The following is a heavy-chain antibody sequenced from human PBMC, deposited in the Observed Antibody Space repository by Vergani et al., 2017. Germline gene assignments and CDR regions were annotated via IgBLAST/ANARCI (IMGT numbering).Heavy chain of an antibody. CDR2: FSWNSNSI. CDR3: PKNLGTASGGGWFDP. J-gene: IGHJ5*02. Sequence: EVQLEESGGGLVLPGRSLRLSCVASGFTSAGYAMHWFRQAPGKGLEWVSGFSWNSNSIGYADSVKGRFTISRDNAKNSLYLRMNRLRAEDTALYYCPKNLGTASGGGWFDPWGQGTVVTVSS. V-gene: IGHV3-9*02. D-gene: IGHD3-10*01. CDR1: GFTSAGYA.